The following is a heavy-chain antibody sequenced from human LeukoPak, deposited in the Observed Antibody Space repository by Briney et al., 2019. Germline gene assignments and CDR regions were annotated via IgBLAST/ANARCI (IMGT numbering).Heavy chain of an antibody. D-gene: IGHD3-9*01. V-gene: IGHV1-18*01. CDR2: ISAYNGNT. CDR3: ARSPGGYYDILTGYYMVPYFDY. CDR1: GYTFTSYG. J-gene: IGHJ4*02. Sequence: GASVKVSCKASGYTFTSYGISWVRQAPGQGLEWMRWISAYNGNTNYAQKLQGRVTMTTDTSTSTAYMELRSLRSDDTAVYYCARSPGGYYDILTGYYMVPYFDYWGQGTLVTVSS.